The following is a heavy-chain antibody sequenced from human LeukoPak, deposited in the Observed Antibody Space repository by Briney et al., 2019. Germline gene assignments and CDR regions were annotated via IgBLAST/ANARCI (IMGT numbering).Heavy chain of an antibody. CDR2: ITNTPNYI. V-gene: IGHV3-21*01. J-gene: IGHJ4*02. D-gene: IGHD3-16*01. CDR1: GFILNTYT. CDR3: WRDSPYDTSI. Sequence: TGGSLSLSCAASGFILNTYTITWVRQAPGKGLEWVSSITNTPNYIYYADSVKGRFTISRDNANNSLYLQMDSLRAKDTAVYYCWRDSPYDTSIWGQGTLVTVSS.